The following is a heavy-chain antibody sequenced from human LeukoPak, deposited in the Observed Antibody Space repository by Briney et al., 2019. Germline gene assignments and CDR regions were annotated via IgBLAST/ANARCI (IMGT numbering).Heavy chain of an antibody. CDR2: IKKDGSEK. CDR3: ARVPWSGGADNWEFDY. D-gene: IGHD1-1*01. J-gene: IGHJ4*02. CDR1: GFMFSSYW. Sequence: PGGSLRLSCAASGFMFSSYWMSWVRQAPGKGLEWVANIKKDGSEKNYVDSVKGRFTISRDNAKNSLYLQMNSLRAEDTAVYYCARVPWSGGADNWEFDYWGQGTLVTVSS. V-gene: IGHV3-7*01.